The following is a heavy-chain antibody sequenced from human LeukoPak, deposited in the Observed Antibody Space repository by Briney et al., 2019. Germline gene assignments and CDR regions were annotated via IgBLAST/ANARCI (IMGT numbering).Heavy chain of an antibody. CDR1: GFIFRGYA. J-gene: IGHJ4*02. D-gene: IGHD6-13*01. CDR3: AKGSSVYSSSPLDY. Sequence: PGGSLRLSCAASGFIFRGYAMSWVRQAPGKGLEWVSSISDRGGNTYYADSVKGRFTISRDNSKNTLFLQMNSLRAEDTALYYCAKGSSVYSSSPLDYWGQGTLVPVSS. V-gene: IGHV3-23*01. CDR2: ISDRGGNT.